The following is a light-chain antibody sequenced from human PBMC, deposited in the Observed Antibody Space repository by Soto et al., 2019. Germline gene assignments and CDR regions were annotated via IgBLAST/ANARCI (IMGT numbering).Light chain of an antibody. Sequence: EIVLTPSPATLSLSPGERATLSCRASQSVSNNYLAWYQQKPGQAPRLLIYGASSRATGIPDRFSGSGSGTDFTLSINRLEPEDFAVFYCQQYGSLPFTFGPGTKVDIK. J-gene: IGKJ3*01. CDR3: QQYGSLPFT. V-gene: IGKV3-20*01. CDR1: QSVSNNY. CDR2: GAS.